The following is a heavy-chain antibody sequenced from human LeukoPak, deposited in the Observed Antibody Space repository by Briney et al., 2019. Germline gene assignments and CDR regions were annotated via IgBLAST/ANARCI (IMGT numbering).Heavy chain of an antibody. CDR1: GFTFSSYA. D-gene: IGHD6-19*01. CDR3: AKDRYSSGWPQGY. J-gene: IGHJ4*02. V-gene: IGHV3-23*01. CDR2: ISGSGGST. Sequence: PGGSLRLSCAASGFTFSSYAMSWVRQAPGKGLEWVSAISGSGGSTYYADSVKGRFTISRDNSKNTLYLQMSSLRAEDTAVYYCAKDRYSSGWPQGYWGQGTLVTVSS.